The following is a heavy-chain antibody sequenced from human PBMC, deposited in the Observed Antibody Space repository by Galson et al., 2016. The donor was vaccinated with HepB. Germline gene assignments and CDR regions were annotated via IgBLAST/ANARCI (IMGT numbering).Heavy chain of an antibody. Sequence: SVKVSCKASGYTYTDYYVHWVRQAPGLGLEWMRHINSNSGEANYAQRFQGRFTMTRDTSISTTYMEMSRLRSDDTAIYYCVRGDVVVVPAEYNWFDPWGQGTLVTVSS. CDR2: INSNSGEA. J-gene: IGHJ5*02. D-gene: IGHD2-2*01. CDR3: VRGDVVVVPAEYNWFDP. CDR1: GYTYTDYY. V-gene: IGHV1-2*06.